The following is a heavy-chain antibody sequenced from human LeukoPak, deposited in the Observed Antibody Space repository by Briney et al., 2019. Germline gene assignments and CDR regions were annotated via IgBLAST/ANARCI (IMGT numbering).Heavy chain of an antibody. CDR2: IYSGGST. CDR1: GFTVSTNY. D-gene: IGHD1-26*01. V-gene: IGHV3-53*01. J-gene: IGHJ4*02. CDR3: ARGRANLDY. Sequence: GGSLRLSCVVSGFTVSTNYMSWVCQAPGKGLEWVSLIYSGGSTYYADSVKGRFTISRDNAKNSLYLQMNSLRAEDTAVYYCARGRANLDYWGQGTLVTVSS.